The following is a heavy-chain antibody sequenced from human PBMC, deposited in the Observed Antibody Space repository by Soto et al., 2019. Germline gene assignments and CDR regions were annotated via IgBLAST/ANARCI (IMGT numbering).Heavy chain of an antibody. J-gene: IGHJ4*02. CDR3: ARDGVSSTEYTWNYGTYFDY. CDR2: IIPIFGTP. Sequence: GASVKVSCKASGGTFSSYAISWVRQAPGQGLEWMGGIIPIFGTPNYAQKFQGRFTISRDSTKQTLYLQMNSLRPDDTAMYYCARDGVSSTEYTWNYGTYFDYWGQGALVTVS. CDR1: GGTFSSYA. V-gene: IGHV1-69*05. D-gene: IGHD1-7*01.